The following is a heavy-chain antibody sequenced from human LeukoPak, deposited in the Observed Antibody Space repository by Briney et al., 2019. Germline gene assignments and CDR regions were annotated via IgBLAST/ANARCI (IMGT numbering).Heavy chain of an antibody. CDR1: GGSISSGEYY. D-gene: IGHD3-22*01. J-gene: IGHJ5*02. V-gene: IGHV4-30-4*01. CDR2: TYYTGNT. Sequence: PSETLSLTCTVSGGSISSGEYYWNWIRQPPGKGLEWIAYTYYTGNTFHNPSLKSRISISRDTSTNQFSLNLSSVTAADTAVYYCARSGGEYDSSGYLNHWGRGTLVTVSS. CDR3: ARSGGEYDSSGYLNH.